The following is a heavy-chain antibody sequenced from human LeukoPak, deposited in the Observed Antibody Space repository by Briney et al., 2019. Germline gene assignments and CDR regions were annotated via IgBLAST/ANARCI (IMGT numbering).Heavy chain of an antibody. CDR3: ARTRTGYSSGWYTSADEYYFDY. CDR2: IRYDGSNK. V-gene: IGHV3-30*02. J-gene: IGHJ4*02. CDR1: GFTFSSYG. Sequence: GGSLRLSCAASGFTFSSYGMHWVRQAPGKGLEWVAFIRYDGSNKYYADSAKGRFTISRDNSKNTLYLQMNSLRAEDTAVYYCARTRTGYSSGWYTSADEYYFDYWGQGTLVTVSS. D-gene: IGHD6-19*01.